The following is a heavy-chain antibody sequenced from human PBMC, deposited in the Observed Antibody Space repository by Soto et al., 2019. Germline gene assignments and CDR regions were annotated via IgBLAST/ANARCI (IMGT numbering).Heavy chain of an antibody. D-gene: IGHD6-19*01. J-gene: IGHJ6*02. CDR2: ISSTSGTI. CDR3: ANQKIRFSVAGTLYGLGV. V-gene: IGHV3-48*02. CDR1: GFVFSTYS. Sequence: GGSLRLSCEASGFVFSTYSMNWVCQAPGKGLEWISYISSTSGTIYYADSVKGRFTIFRDNAKNSLFLQMNGLRDDDTAVYYCANQKIRFSVAGTLYGLGVWGQGTTVTVSS.